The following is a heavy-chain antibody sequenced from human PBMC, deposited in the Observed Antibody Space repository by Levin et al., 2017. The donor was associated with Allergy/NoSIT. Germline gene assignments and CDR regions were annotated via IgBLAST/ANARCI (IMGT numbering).Heavy chain of an antibody. CDR3: ATTVVPNFYYYYVDV. Sequence: ASVKVSCKASGFSVSGYYMHWVRQAPGQGLEWMGRSNPHSGGTNYAQKFRDRVTMTRDASGSPASMELRRLTSDDTAMYYCATTVVPNFYYYYVDVWGEGTTVTVSS. V-gene: IGHV1-2*06. CDR1: GFSVSGYY. J-gene: IGHJ6*03. CDR2: SNPHSGGT. D-gene: IGHD1-26*01.